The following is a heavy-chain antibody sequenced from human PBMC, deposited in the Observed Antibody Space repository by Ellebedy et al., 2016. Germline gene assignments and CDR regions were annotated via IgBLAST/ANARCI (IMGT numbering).Heavy chain of an antibody. CDR3: AKWNGDWYAFDV. CDR2: VFHTGTT. J-gene: IGHJ3*01. Sequence: SETLSLTCNVSGVSVSSDYWNWIRRPPGKGLEWIGYVFHTGTTNYNPSLKSRVTMSVDTSKSQFSLRLTSVTAADTAVYYCAKWNGDWYAFDVWGQGTMVTVSS. CDR1: GVSVSSDY. V-gene: IGHV4-59*02. D-gene: IGHD1-1*01.